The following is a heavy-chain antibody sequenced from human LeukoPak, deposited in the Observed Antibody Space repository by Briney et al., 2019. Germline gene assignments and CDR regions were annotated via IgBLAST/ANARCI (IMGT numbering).Heavy chain of an antibody. CDR3: ARDQPQLRYFDWLLSPFDY. J-gene: IGHJ4*02. V-gene: IGHV1-18*04. D-gene: IGHD3-9*01. Sequence: GASVKVFCKASGYTFTSYGISWVRQAPGQGLEWMGWISAYNGNTNYAQKLQGRVTMTTDTSTSTAYMELRSLRSDDTAVYYCARDQPQLRYFDWLLSPFDYWGQGTLVTVSS. CDR2: ISAYNGNT. CDR1: GYTFTSYG.